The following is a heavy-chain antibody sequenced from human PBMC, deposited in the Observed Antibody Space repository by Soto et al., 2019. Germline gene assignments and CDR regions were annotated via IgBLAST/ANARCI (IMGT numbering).Heavy chain of an antibody. CDR1: GYTFTSYY. V-gene: IGHV1-46*01. CDR2: INPSGGST. D-gene: IGHD3-16*01. CDR3: ARGEGSGSNALGH. Sequence: ASVKVSCKASGYTFTSYYMHWVRQAPGQGLEWMGIINPSGGSTSYAQKFQGRVTISRDNAKNTVFLEMNSLRPEDTAVYFCARGEGSGSNALGHWGQGTLVTVSS. J-gene: IGHJ4*02.